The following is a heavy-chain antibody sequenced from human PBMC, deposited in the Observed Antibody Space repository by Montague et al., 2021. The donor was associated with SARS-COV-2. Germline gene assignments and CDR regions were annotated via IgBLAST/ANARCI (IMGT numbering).Heavy chain of an antibody. D-gene: IGHD1-1*01. V-gene: IGHV4-34*01. CDR3: ARGAPGY. J-gene: IGHJ4*02. CDR2: INYGGST. CDR1: GGSFSDYH. Sequence: SETLSLTCAVYGGSFSDYHWTWIRQSPGGGPEWIGQINYGGSTKYNPSLRSRVTISIDTSKNQFSLKLTFVTAADTAVYYCARGAPGYWGQGTLVTVSS.